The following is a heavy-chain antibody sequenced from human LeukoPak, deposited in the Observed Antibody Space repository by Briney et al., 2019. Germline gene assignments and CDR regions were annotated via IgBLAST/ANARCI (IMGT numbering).Heavy chain of an antibody. D-gene: IGHD3-16*02. J-gene: IGHJ4*02. CDR2: IHRSGST. CDR1: LDSTTSNF. Sequence: SETLSLTCTVSLDSTTSNFWSWARQPPGKGLEWIGEIHRSGSTNYNPSLQRRVTISIDRPKNQIALELSSVTAADTAVYYCAREIIGGFNPGAYWGQGTLVTVSS. V-gene: IGHV4-4*02. CDR3: AREIIGGFNPGAY.